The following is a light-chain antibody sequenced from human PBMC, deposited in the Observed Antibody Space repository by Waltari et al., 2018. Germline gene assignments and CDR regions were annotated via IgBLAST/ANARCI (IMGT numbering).Light chain of an antibody. V-gene: IGLV2-23*01. Sequence: QSALTQPASVSGSPGQSITISCPGTSSDVGSNNLFSWYQQHPGKAPQLMINEGSKRRAGVCNRFSGSKSGNTASLTISGRQAEDEADYYCCSYAGSSTYVFGTGTKVTVL. CDR3: CSYAGSSTYV. J-gene: IGLJ1*01. CDR1: SSDVGSNNL. CDR2: EGS.